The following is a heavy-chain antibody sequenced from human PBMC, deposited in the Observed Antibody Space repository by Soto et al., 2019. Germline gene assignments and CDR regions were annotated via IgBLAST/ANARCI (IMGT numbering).Heavy chain of an antibody. CDR1: GASTGSGGYY. J-gene: IGHJ4*02. V-gene: IGHV4-31*03. CDR3: ARADYGDRGLACDS. Sequence: QVQLQESGPGLVKTSQTLSLTCTVSGASTGSGGYYWSWIRQHPGKGLEWIGYIYYTGSTYYSPSLKSRASISVDTSKNEFSLKLDSVTAADTAVYYCARADYGDRGLACDSWVQGTLVTVSS. D-gene: IGHD4-17*01. CDR2: IYYTGST.